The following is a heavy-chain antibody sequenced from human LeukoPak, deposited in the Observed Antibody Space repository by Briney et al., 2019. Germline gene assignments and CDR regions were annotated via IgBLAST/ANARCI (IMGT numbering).Heavy chain of an antibody. Sequence: GGSLRLSCVASGFTFRSYSMNGVRQAPGKGLEWVSYISSSGSTIYYADSVKGRFTISRDNAKNSLYLQMNSLRAEDTAVYYCAREPYYDSSGCYHDYWGQGTLVTVSS. V-gene: IGHV3-48*04. J-gene: IGHJ4*02. D-gene: IGHD3-22*01. CDR1: GFTFRSYS. CDR2: ISSSGSTI. CDR3: AREPYYDSSGCYHDY.